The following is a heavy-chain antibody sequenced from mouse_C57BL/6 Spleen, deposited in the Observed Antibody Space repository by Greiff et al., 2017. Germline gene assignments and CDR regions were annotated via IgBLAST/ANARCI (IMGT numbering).Heavy chain of an antibody. CDR3: ARIGGSYAMDY. CDR2: IYPSDSET. J-gene: IGHJ4*01. CDR1: GYTFTSYW. D-gene: IGHD3-1*01. Sequence: QVQLKQPGAELVRPGSSVKLSCKASGYTFTSYWMDWVKQRPGQGLEWIGNIYPSDSETHYNQKFKDKATLTVDKSSSTAYMQLSSLTSEDSAVYYCARIGGSYAMDYWGQGTSVTVSS. V-gene: IGHV1-61*01.